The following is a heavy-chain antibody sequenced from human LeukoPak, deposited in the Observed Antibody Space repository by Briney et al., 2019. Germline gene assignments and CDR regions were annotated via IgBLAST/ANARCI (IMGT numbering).Heavy chain of an antibody. Sequence: GGSLRLSCAASGFTFSSYAMSWVRQAPGKGLEWVSAISGSGGSTYYADSVKGRFTISRDNSKNTLYLQMNSLRAEDTAVYYCAKGHCSGGSCYSVIWTRHYFDYWGQGTLVTVSS. CDR2: ISGSGGST. CDR3: AKGHCSGGSCYSVIWTRHYFDY. CDR1: GFTFSSYA. J-gene: IGHJ4*02. D-gene: IGHD2-15*01. V-gene: IGHV3-23*01.